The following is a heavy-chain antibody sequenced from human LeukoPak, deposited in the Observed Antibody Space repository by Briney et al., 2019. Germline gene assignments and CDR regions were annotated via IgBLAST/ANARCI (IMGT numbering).Heavy chain of an antibody. CDR1: GGTFSSYA. Sequence: GASVKVSCKASGGTFSSYAISWVRQAPGQGLEWMGGIIPIFGTANYAQKFQGRVTITTDESTSTAYMELSSLRSEDTAVYYCAKGKSYYGSGSPRGPFDYWGQGTLVTVSS. D-gene: IGHD3-10*01. CDR3: AKGKSYYGSGSPRGPFDY. CDR2: IIPIFGTA. V-gene: IGHV1-69*05. J-gene: IGHJ4*02.